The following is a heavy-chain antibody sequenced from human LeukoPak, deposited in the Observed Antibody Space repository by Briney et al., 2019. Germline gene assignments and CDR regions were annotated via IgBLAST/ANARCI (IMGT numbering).Heavy chain of an antibody. V-gene: IGHV3-73*01. CDR1: GFTFSGSA. CDR3: TTPHRYYYGSGSYEFSPVYYYYMDV. CDR2: IRSKANSYAT. D-gene: IGHD3-10*01. Sequence: GGSLRLSCAASGFTFSGSAMHWVRQASGKGLEWVGRIRSKANSYATAYAASVKGRFTISRDDSKNTAYLQMNSLKTEDTAVYYCTTPHRYYYGSGSYEFSPVYYYYMDVWGKGTTVTVSS. J-gene: IGHJ6*03.